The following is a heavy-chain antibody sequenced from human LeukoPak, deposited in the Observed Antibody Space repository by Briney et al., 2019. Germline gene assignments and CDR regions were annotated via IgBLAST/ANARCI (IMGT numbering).Heavy chain of an antibody. CDR2: IYYGGST. CDR3: ATYYYSYCYMDV. V-gene: IGHV4-39*01. Sequence: SETLSLTCTVSVGSISSGSYYWGWIRQSPGKGLERIGNIYYGGSTSYDPSLKSRVTISVDTTKNQFSLHLSSVTAADTAVYYCATYYYSYCYMDVWGKGTTVTVSS. J-gene: IGHJ6*03. CDR1: VGSISSGSYY.